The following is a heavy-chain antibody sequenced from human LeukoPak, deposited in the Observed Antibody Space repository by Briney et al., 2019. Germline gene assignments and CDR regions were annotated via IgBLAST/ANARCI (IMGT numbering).Heavy chain of an antibody. J-gene: IGHJ4*02. Sequence: ESLKISCTVSGYSFTSYCIGWVRQMPGKGLEWMGIIYPGDSDTRYIPSFQGQVTISADKSIGTAYLQWSTLQAPDTPMYSVGRRIWNRPFFGPVYFDYWGQGTLVTVSS. CDR1: GYSFTSYC. CDR2: IYPGDSDT. D-gene: IGHD1-1*01. CDR3: GRRIWNRPFFGPVYFDY. V-gene: IGHV5-51*01.